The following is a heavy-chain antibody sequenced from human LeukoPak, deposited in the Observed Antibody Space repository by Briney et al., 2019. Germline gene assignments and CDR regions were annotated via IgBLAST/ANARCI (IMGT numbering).Heavy chain of an antibody. D-gene: IGHD2-2*01. CDR3: AKATCSSTSCFLFDY. V-gene: IGHV3-23*01. CDR1: GFTFSSYA. Sequence: PAGGSLRLSCAASGFTFSSYAMSWVRQAPGKGLEWVSAISGSGGSTYYADSVKGRFTISRDNSKNTLYLQMNSLRAEDTAVYYCAKATCSSTSCFLFDYWGQGTLVTVSS. J-gene: IGHJ4*02. CDR2: ISGSGGST.